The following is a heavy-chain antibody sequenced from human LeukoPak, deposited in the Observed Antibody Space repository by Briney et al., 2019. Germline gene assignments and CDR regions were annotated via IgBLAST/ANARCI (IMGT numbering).Heavy chain of an antibody. CDR2: IGTTDDT. D-gene: IGHD4/OR15-4a*01. J-gene: IGHJ4*02. Sequence: PGGSLRLSCAASGFTFSAYDMNWVRQATGKGLEWVSAIGTTDDTYYPGSMKGRFTISRDNSKNTLYLQMNSLRAEDTAVYYCARRAGAYSHPYDYWGQGTLVTVSS. CDR3: ARRAGAYSHPYDY. CDR1: GFTFSAYD. V-gene: IGHV3-13*01.